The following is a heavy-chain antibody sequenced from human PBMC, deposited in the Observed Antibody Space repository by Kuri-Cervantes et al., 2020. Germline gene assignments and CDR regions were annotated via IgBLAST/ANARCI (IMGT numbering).Heavy chain of an antibody. CDR2: ISSSSSYI. J-gene: IGHJ5*02. V-gene: IGHV3-21*01. CDR1: GFTFSSYS. D-gene: IGHD4-11*01. CDR3: ARGGIMTTVIPGWFDP. Sequence: GESLKISCAASGFTFSSYSMNWVRQAPGKGLEWVSSISSSSSYIYYADSVKGRFTISRDNAKNSLYLQMNSLRAEDTAVYYCARGGIMTTVIPGWFDPWGQGTLVTVSS.